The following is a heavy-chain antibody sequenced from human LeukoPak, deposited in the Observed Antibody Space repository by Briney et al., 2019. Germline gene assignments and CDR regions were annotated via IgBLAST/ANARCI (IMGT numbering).Heavy chain of an antibody. CDR2: IYHTGST. CDR3: ARRGRNSSGWQDYL. V-gene: IGHV4-59*01. J-gene: IGHJ4*02. CDR1: GGSISSYY. D-gene: IGHD6-25*01. Sequence: SETLSLTCTVSGGSISSYYWSWIRQPPGKGLEWIANIYHTGSTNYNPSLSSRVTISIDTAKNQFSLKLTPVTAADTAVYYCARRGRNSSGWQDYLWGQGTLVTVSS.